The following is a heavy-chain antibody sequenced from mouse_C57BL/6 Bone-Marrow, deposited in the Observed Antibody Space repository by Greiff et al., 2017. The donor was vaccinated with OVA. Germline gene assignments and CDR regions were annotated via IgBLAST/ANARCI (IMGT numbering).Heavy chain of an antibody. J-gene: IGHJ2*01. D-gene: IGHD1-1*01. CDR2: IRSKSSNYAT. Sequence: EVQGVESGGGLVQPKGSLKLSCAASGFTFNTYAMHWVRQAPGKGLEWAARIRSKSSNYATYYADSVKDRFTISRDDSQSMLYLQMNNLKTEDTAMYYCVRESYGSKRRYFDYWGQGTTLTVSS. CDR1: GFTFNTYA. V-gene: IGHV10-3*01. CDR3: VRESYGSKRRYFDY.